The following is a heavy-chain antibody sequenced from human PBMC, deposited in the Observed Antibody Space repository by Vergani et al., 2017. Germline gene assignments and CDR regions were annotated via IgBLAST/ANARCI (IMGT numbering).Heavy chain of an antibody. CDR2: IYPGYSDT. D-gene: IGHD2-2*01. Sequence: EVQLVQSGAEVTKPGESLKVSCKGSGYSFTSYWIGWVRQMPGKGLEWIGIIYPGYSDTRYSPSFQGQVTISADQSNSTAYLQWSSLKASDTAMYYCXRTYCSSTSCYYYYYMDVWGKGTTVTVSS. J-gene: IGHJ6*03. CDR1: GYSFTSYW. V-gene: IGHV5-51*01. CDR3: XRTYCSSTSCYYYYYMDV.